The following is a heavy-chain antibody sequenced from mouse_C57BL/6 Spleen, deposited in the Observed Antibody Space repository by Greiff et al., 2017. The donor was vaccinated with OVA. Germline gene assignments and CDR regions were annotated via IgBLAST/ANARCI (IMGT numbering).Heavy chain of an antibody. CDR1: GYSITSGYY. D-gene: IGHD1-1*01. Sequence: EVKLVESGPGLVKPSQSLSLTCSVTGYSITSGYYWNWIRQFPGNKLEWMGYISYDGSNNYNPSLKNRISITRDASKNQFFLKLNSVTTEDTATYYCARDDGSSYWYFDVWGTGTTVTVSA. J-gene: IGHJ1*03. CDR2: ISYDGSN. V-gene: IGHV3-6*01. CDR3: ARDDGSSYWYFDV.